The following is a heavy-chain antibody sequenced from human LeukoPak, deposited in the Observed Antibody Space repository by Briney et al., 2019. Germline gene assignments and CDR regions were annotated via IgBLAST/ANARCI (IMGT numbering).Heavy chain of an antibody. D-gene: IGHD6-13*01. CDR1: GGSISSGDYY. CDR3: ARKIAAAGSNWFDP. V-gene: IGHV4-30-4*01. CDR2: IYYSGST. Sequence: SETLSLTCTVSGGSISSGDYYWSWIRQPPGKGLEWIGYIYYSGSTYYNPSLKSRVTISVDTSKNQFSLKLSSVTAADTAVYYCARKIAAAGSNWFDPWAREPWSPSPQ. J-gene: IGHJ5*02.